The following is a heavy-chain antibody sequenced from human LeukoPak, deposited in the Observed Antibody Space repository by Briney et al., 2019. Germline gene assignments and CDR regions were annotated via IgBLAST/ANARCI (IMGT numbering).Heavy chain of an antibody. CDR1: GYNFNSYY. J-gene: IGHJ2*01. CDR3: VRDKPADGVGWFFDL. V-gene: IGHV1-2*02. CDR2: INPNRGST. D-gene: IGHD2-8*01. Sequence: GASVKVSCKTSGYNFNSYYMHWVRQAPGKGLEWVGRINPNRGSTNNEQKFRVRVTMTRDTSITKIYMELNRLTSDDTDVYYCVRDKPADGVGWFFDLWGRGTLVTVSS.